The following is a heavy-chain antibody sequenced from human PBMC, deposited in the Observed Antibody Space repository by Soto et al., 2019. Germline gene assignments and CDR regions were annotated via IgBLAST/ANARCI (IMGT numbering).Heavy chain of an antibody. CDR2: IIPIYGTA. D-gene: IGHD5-12*01. J-gene: IGHJ2*01. CDR3: ARDGHGYNYWYFDL. CDR1: GDTFNKYT. V-gene: IGHV1-69*01. Sequence: QVQLVQSGAEVREPGSSVKVSCKVSGDTFNKYTINWVRQAPGQGLEWMAGIIPIYGTANYALKFHDRIKVTADESTATAYMELNSLTSEDTDIYYSARDGHGYNYWYFDLWGRGTLITVCS.